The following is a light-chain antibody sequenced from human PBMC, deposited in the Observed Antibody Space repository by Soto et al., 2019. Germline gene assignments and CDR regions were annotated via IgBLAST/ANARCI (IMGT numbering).Light chain of an antibody. CDR1: QSVSSY. V-gene: IGKV3-11*01. CDR2: AAS. CDR3: HQRRNWTSPLT. Sequence: DIVLTQSPATLSSSPGERDTLSCRTSQSVSSYLAWYQQKPGQAPKLLIYAASNRPTGIPARFSGSGSGTDFTLTLSSLEPEDFAVYYCHQRRNWTSPLTFGGGTKVEIK. J-gene: IGKJ4*01.